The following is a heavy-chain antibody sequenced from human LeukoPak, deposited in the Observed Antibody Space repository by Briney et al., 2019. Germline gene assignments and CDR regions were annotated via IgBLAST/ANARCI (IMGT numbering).Heavy chain of an antibody. D-gene: IGHD3-9*01. CDR1: GDSTSSGGFC. V-gene: IGHV4-30-2*01. CDR3: ARADWDLWFFDY. J-gene: IGHJ4*02. Sequence: SETLSLTCTVSGDSTSSGGFCWSWIRQPPGKGLEWIGYIHQSGSTYYNPSLKSRVTISLDKSKKQFALKLNSVTAADTAVYHRARADWDLWFFDYWGQGTLVTVSS. CDR2: IHQSGST.